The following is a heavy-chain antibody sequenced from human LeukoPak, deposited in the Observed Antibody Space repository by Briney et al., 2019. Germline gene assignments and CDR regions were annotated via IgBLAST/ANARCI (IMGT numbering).Heavy chain of an antibody. Sequence: SVKVSCKASGGTFSSYAISWVRQAPGQGLEWMGRIIPIFGTANYAQKVQGRVTITTDESTSTAYMELSSLRSEDTAVYYCAIESGSYFGLRYFDYWGQGTLVTVSS. CDR1: GGTFSSYA. V-gene: IGHV1-69*05. D-gene: IGHD1-26*01. CDR2: IIPIFGTA. CDR3: AIESGSYFGLRYFDY. J-gene: IGHJ4*02.